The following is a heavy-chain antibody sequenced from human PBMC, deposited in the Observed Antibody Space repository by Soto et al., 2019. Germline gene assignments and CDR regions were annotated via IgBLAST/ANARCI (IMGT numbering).Heavy chain of an antibody. J-gene: IGHJ5*02. V-gene: IGHV4-34*01. CDR2: INHSGST. CDR1: GGSFSGYY. CDR3: ARGGGYYDFWSGYYKRGNWFDP. D-gene: IGHD3-3*01. Sequence: SETLSLTCAVYGGSFSGYYWSWIRQPPGKGLEWIGEINHSGSTNYNPSLKSRVTISVDTSKNQFSLKLSSVTAADTAVYYCARGGGYYDFWSGYYKRGNWFDPWGQGTLVTVS.